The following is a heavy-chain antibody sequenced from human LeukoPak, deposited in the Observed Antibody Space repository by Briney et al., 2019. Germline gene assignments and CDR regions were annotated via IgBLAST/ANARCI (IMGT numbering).Heavy chain of an antibody. Sequence: GGSLRLSCAASGFTFSSYGMHWVRQAPGKGLAWVAVISYDGSNKYYADSVKGRFTISRDNSKNTLYLQMNSLRAEDTAMYYCANNRSLWYSSSWSDYWGQGTLVTVSS. D-gene: IGHD6-13*01. CDR2: ISYDGSNK. CDR1: GFTFSSYG. V-gene: IGHV3-30*18. J-gene: IGHJ4*02. CDR3: ANNRSLWYSSSWSDY.